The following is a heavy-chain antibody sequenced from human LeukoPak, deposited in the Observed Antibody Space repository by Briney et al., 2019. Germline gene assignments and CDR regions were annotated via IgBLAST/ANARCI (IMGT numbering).Heavy chain of an antibody. Sequence: ASVKVSCKASGYTFTSYDINWVRQATGQGLEWMGWMNPNSGNTGYAQKFQGRVTITRNTSISTAYMELSSLRSEDTAVYYCARAPSIAARDYYYYMDVWGKGTTVTVSS. CDR1: GYTFTSYD. V-gene: IGHV1-8*03. CDR3: ARAPSIAARDYYYYMDV. J-gene: IGHJ6*03. D-gene: IGHD6-6*01. CDR2: MNPNSGNT.